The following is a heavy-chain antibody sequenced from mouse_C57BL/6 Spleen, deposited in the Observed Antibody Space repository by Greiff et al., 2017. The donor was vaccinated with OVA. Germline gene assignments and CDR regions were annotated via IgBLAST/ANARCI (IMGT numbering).Heavy chain of an antibody. J-gene: IGHJ2*01. V-gene: IGHV1-80*01. D-gene: IGHD2-2*01. CDR1: GYAFSSYW. Sequence: QVQLQQSGAELVKPGASVKISCKASGYAFSSYWMNWVKQRPGKGLEWIGQIYPGDGDTNYNGKFKGKATLTADKSSSTAYMQLSSLTSEDSAVYFCARSGGLRREFDYGGQGTTLTVSS. CDR3: ARSGGLRREFDY. CDR2: IYPGDGDT.